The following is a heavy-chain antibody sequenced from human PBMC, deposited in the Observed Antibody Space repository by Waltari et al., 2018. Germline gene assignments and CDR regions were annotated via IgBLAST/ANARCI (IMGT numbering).Heavy chain of an antibody. Sequence: EVQLVESGGGLVQPGRSLRLSCAASGFTLDDYAMHWVRQAPGEGLGWVSGISWNSGSIGYADSVKSRFTISRDNAKNSLYLQMNSLRAEDTALYYCAKAVFADAFDIWGQGTMVTVSS. D-gene: IGHD3-10*01. CDR2: ISWNSGSI. J-gene: IGHJ3*02. CDR3: AKAVFADAFDI. V-gene: IGHV3-9*01. CDR1: GFTLDDYA.